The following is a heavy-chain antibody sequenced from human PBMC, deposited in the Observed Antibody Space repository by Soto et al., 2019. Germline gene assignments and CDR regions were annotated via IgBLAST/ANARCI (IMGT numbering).Heavy chain of an antibody. D-gene: IGHD3-9*01. CDR2: MNPNSGNT. CDR1: GYTFTSYD. Sequence: QVQLVQSGAEVKKPGASVKVSCKASGYTFTSYDINWVRQATGQGLEWMGWMNPNSGNTGYAQKFQGRVTMTRNTSISTAYIELSSLRSEDTAVYYCARVSYDILTGYYNPTWFDPWGQGTLVTVSS. J-gene: IGHJ5*02. V-gene: IGHV1-8*01. CDR3: ARVSYDILTGYYNPTWFDP.